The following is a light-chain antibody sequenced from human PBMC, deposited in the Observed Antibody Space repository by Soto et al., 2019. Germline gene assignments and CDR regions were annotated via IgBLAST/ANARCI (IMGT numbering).Light chain of an antibody. V-gene: IGLV2-14*01. CDR1: SSDVGRYNY. J-gene: IGLJ2*01. Sequence: QSALTQPASVSGSPGQSITISCTGTSSDVGRYNYVSWYQYHPGKAPKLKIYEVSNRPSGVSDRFSGSKSGNTASLTISGLQTEDEGDYFCCSYRSSNSLVFGGGTKLTVL. CDR2: EVS. CDR3: CSYRSSNSLV.